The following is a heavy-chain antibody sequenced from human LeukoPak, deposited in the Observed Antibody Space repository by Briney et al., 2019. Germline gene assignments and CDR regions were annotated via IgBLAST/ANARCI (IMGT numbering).Heavy chain of an antibody. CDR1: GYTFTGYY. Sequence: GASVKVSCKASGYTFTGYYMHWVRQAPGQGLEWMGWINPNSGGTNYAQKFQGWVTMTRDTSISTAYMELSRLRSDDTAVYYCARDSKPAYDFWSGYSPFDPWGQGTLVTVSS. V-gene: IGHV1-2*04. CDR3: ARDSKPAYDFWSGYSPFDP. J-gene: IGHJ5*02. D-gene: IGHD3-3*01. CDR2: INPNSGGT.